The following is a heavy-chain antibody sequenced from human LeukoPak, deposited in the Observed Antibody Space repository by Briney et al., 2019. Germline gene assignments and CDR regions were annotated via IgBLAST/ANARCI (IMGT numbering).Heavy chain of an antibody. CDR1: GFTFSSYS. J-gene: IGHJ4*02. CDR2: ISSSSSTI. CDR3: AREGGCSSTSCDPGDY. Sequence: PGGSLRLSCAASGFTFSSYSMNWVRQAPGKGLEWVSYISSSSSTIYYADSVKGRFTISRDNAKNSLYLQMNSLRAEDTAVYYCAREGGCSSTSCDPGDYWGQGTLVTVSS. D-gene: IGHD2-2*01. V-gene: IGHV3-48*04.